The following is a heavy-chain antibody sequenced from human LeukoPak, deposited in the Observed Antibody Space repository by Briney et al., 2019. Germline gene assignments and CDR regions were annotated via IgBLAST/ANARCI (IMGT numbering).Heavy chain of an antibody. D-gene: IGHD6-19*01. CDR1: GFTFSSYS. CDR2: ISSSSSYI. V-gene: IGHV3-21*01. J-gene: IGHJ4*02. Sequence: GGSLRLSCAASGFTFSSYSMNWVRQAPGKGLEWVSSISSSSSYIYYADSVKGRFTISRDNAKNSLYLQMNSLRAEDTAVYYSARELRAVAGLDYWGQGTLVTVSS. CDR3: ARELRAVAGLDY.